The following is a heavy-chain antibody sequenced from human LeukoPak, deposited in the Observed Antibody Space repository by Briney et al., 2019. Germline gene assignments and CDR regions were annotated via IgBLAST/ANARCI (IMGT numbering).Heavy chain of an antibody. Sequence: GESLKISCQGSGYSSTNYWIGWVRQMPGKGLEWMGIIYPGDSATRYSPSFQGQVTISADRSISTAYLKWSSLKASDSAMYYCARSGEGSGYFYYWGQGTLVTVSS. CDR2: IYPGDSAT. J-gene: IGHJ4*02. CDR3: ARSGEGSGYFYY. CDR1: GYSSTNYW. D-gene: IGHD3-3*01. V-gene: IGHV5-51*01.